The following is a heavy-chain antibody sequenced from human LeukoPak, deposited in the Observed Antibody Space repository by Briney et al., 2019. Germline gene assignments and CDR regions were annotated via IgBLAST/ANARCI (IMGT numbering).Heavy chain of an antibody. V-gene: IGHV1-46*01. CDR3: ARGEYDFWSGYYPRTGAFDI. D-gene: IGHD3-3*01. CDR2: INPSGGST. CDR1: GYIFTSYY. Sequence: ASVKVSCKASGYIFTSYYMHWVRQAPGQGLEWMGIINPSGGSTSYAQKFQGRVTMTRDMSTSTVYMELSSLRSEDTAVYYCARGEYDFWSGYYPRTGAFDIWGQGTMVTVSS. J-gene: IGHJ3*02.